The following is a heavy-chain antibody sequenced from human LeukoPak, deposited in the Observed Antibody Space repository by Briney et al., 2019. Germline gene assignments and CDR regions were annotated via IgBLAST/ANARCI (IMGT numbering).Heavy chain of an antibody. J-gene: IGHJ4*02. CDR1: GYTFTSYG. V-gene: IGHV1-18*01. Sequence: ASVKVSCKASGYTFTSYGISWVRQAPGQGLEWMGWISAYNGNTNYAQKLQGRVTMTTDTSTSTAYMELRSLRSDDTAVYYCARDPKTYCGGDCYSQNFDYWGQGTLVTVSS. CDR2: ISAYNGNT. CDR3: ARDPKTYCGGDCYSQNFDY. D-gene: IGHD2-21*02.